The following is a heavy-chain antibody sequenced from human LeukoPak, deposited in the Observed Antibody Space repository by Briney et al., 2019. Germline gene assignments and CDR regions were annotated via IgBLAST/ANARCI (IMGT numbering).Heavy chain of an antibody. CDR3: ARAPLHYDFWSGYYTFLDY. J-gene: IGHJ4*02. CDR1: GGSISSYY. D-gene: IGHD3-3*01. Sequence: SETLSLTCTVSGGSISSYYWSWIRQPPGKGLEWIGYIYYSGSTNYNPSLKGRVTISVDTSKNQFSLKLSSVTAADTAVYYCARAPLHYDFWSGYYTFLDYWGQGTLVTVSS. CDR2: IYYSGST. V-gene: IGHV4-59*01.